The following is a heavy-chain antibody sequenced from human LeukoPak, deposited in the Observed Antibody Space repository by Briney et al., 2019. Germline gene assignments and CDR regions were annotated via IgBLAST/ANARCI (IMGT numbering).Heavy chain of an antibody. J-gene: IGHJ5*02. CDR1: GFTFSSYW. D-gene: IGHD5-24*01. V-gene: IGHV3-74*01. CDR3: AREDNPLWFDP. Sequence: GGSLRLSCAASGFTFSSYWMHWVRQAPGKGLVWVSRINSDGSSTSYADSVKGRFTISRDNAKNTLYLQMNSLRAEDTALYYCAREDNPLWFDPWGQGTLVIVSS. CDR2: INSDGSST.